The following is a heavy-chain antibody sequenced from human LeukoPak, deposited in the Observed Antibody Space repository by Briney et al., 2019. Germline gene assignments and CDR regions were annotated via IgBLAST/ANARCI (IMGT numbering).Heavy chain of an antibody. CDR3: ASEAFCAGGSCNVQRVAS. V-gene: IGHV1-2*02. D-gene: IGHD2-8*02. J-gene: IGHJ4*02. CDR2: IDTNTGAR. Sequence: ASVKVSCKASGYTFTAYYIHWVRQAPGQGLEWMGWIDTNTGARKYAQKFQGRVTITRDTSTGTAYMELRSLISGDTALYYCASEAFCAGGSCNVQRVASWGPGTLVTASS. CDR1: GYTFTAYY.